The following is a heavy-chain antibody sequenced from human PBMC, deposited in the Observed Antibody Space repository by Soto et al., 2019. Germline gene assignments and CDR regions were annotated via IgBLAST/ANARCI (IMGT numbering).Heavy chain of an antibody. J-gene: IGHJ4*02. CDR1: GFTFIMYW. CDR2: INGDGTDT. D-gene: IGHD3-16*01. CDR3: AREVGRGSGSYYLDY. V-gene: IGHV3-74*03. Sequence: XGSRWLSCAAAGFTFIMYWSHWVRQAPGKGLLWVSRINGDGTDTTYADSVKGRFTISRDNAKNTVYLQMNGLRAEDTAVYYCAREVGRGSGSYYLDYWGQETLVTVSS.